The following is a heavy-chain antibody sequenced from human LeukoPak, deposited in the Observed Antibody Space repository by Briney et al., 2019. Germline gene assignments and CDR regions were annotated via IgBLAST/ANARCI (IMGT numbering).Heavy chain of an antibody. Sequence: PGGSLRLSCVLSGFTVSTPWMTSVRQAPGKGLEWVAYMKEDGSEIYYLDCVKCRFTISRDNAKKSLYPQMSSVIADDEAVFHRVGGVYNFDSWGKGTLVTVSS. CDR2: MKEDGSEI. J-gene: IGHJ4*02. V-gene: IGHV3-7*01. CDR1: GFTVSTPW. D-gene: IGHD3-16*01. CDR3: VGGVYNFDS.